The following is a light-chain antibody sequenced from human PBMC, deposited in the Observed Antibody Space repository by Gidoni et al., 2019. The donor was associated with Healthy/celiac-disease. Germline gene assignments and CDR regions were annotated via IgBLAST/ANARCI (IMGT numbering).Light chain of an antibody. CDR2: GAS. V-gene: IGKV3-15*01. Sequence: QQKPGQAPRPLIYGASTRATGIPARFSGRGSGTEFTLTISSLQSEDFAVYYCQQYNNWPPWTFGQGTKVEIK. J-gene: IGKJ1*01. CDR3: QQYNNWPPWT.